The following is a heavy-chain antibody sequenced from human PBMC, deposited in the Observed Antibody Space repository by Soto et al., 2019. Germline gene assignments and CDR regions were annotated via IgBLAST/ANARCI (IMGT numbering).Heavy chain of an antibody. CDR2: IYPGDSET. V-gene: IGHV5-51*01. Sequence: GESLTISCKSSGDTFTHYWIGWVRQKPGKGPEWMGIIYPGDSETRYSPSFEGHVTISVDKSISTVYLQWSSLKASDTAMYCCATQVTFHHWGQGTLVTVSS. D-gene: IGHD5-18*01. CDR1: GDTFTHYW. J-gene: IGHJ1*01. CDR3: ATQVTFHH.